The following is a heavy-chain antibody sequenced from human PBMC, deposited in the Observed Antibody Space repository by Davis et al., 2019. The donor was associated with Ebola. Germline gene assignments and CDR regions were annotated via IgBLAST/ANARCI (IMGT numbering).Heavy chain of an antibody. CDR2: IIPIFGTA. V-gene: IGHV1-69*13. J-gene: IGHJ4*03. CDR1: GYTFTSYG. Sequence: AASVKVSCKASGYTFTSYGISWVRQAPGQGLEWMGGIIPIFGTANYAQKFQGRVTITADESTSTAYMELRSLRSDDTAVYYCARDGAVEYYFDYWGQGTTVTVSS. D-gene: IGHD6-19*01. CDR3: ARDGAVEYYFDY.